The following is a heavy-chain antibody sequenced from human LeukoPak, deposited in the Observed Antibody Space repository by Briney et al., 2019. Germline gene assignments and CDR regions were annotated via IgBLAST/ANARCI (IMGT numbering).Heavy chain of an antibody. D-gene: IGHD3-22*01. CDR3: ARIYDSSGHDAFDI. CDR2: IYYSGST. Sequence: SETLSLTCTASGGSISSYYWSWIRQPPGKGLEWIGYIYYSGSTNYNPSLKSRVTISVDTSKNQFSLKLSSVTAADTAVYYCARIYDSSGHDAFDIWGQGTMVTVSS. J-gene: IGHJ3*02. V-gene: IGHV4-59*01. CDR1: GGSISSYY.